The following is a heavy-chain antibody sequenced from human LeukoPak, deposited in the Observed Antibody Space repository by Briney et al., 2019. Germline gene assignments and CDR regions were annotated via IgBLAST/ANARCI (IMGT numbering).Heavy chain of an antibody. CDR1: GYTFTSYD. CDR3: GRGYCSSTSCYLGQNWFDP. J-gene: IGHJ5*02. V-gene: IGHV1-8*03. CDR2: MNPNSGKT. Sequence: GASVKVSCKASGYTFTSYDINWVRQATGQGLEWMGWMNPNSGKTGYAQKFQGRVTITRNTSISTAYMELSSLRSEDTAVYYCGRGYCSSTSCYLGQNWFDPWGQGTLVTVSS. D-gene: IGHD2-2*01.